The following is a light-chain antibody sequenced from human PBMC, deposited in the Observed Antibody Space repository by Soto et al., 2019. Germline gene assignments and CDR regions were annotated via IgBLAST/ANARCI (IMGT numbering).Light chain of an antibody. CDR1: SSNIGGTNY. CDR3: ASWDDRLGAVI. J-gene: IGLJ2*01. V-gene: IGLV1-47*02. CDR2: SNN. Sequence: QSVLTQPPSASGTPGQKVFISCSGSSSNIGGTNYAYWYQQLPGAAPKLLIHSNNLRPSGVPERISGSKFGTAASLAISGLRSGDEAVYYCASWDDRLGAVIFGGGTKLTVL.